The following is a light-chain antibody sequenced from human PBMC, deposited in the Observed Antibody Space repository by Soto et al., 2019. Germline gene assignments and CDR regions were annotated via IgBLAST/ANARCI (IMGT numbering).Light chain of an antibody. CDR2: GAS. V-gene: IGKV3-20*01. Sequence: EIVLTPSPGTLSFSPLERANLSFSASQSVSSDYLAWYQQKPGQAPRPLIYGASSRATGIPERFSGSGSGTNFTLTIRRLEPEDFAVYYCQQYGSSMWTFGQGTKVDI. CDR1: QSVSSDY. J-gene: IGKJ1*01. CDR3: QQYGSSMWT.